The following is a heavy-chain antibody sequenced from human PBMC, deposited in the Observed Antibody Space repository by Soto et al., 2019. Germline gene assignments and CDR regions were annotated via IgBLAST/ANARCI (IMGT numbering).Heavy chain of an antibody. J-gene: IGHJ3*02. V-gene: IGHV4-39*01. CDR2: IYYSGST. Sequence: SETLSLTCTVSGGSISSSSYYWGWIRQPPGKGLEWIGSIYYSGSTYYNPSLTSRVTISVDTSKNQFSLKLSSVTAADTAVYYCARTLAARRDAFDIWGQGTMVTVSS. CDR3: ARTLAARRDAFDI. D-gene: IGHD6-6*01. CDR1: GGSISSSSYY.